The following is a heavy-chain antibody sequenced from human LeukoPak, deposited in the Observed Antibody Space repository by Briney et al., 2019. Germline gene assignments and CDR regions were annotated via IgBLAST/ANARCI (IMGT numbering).Heavy chain of an antibody. D-gene: IGHD3-9*01. J-gene: IGHJ4*02. CDR1: GYTLTELS. CDR2: FDPEDGET. V-gene: IGHV1-24*01. CDR3: ATGTYYDILTGYRGGGLAY. Sequence: GTSVKVSCKVSGYTLTELSMHWVRQAPGKGLEWMGGFDPEDGETIYAQKFQGRVTMTEDTSTDTAYMELSSLRSEDTAVYYCATGTYYDILTGYRGGGLAYWGQGTLVTVSS.